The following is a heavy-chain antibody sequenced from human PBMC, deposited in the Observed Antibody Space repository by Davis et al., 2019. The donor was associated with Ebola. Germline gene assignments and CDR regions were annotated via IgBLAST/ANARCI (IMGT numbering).Heavy chain of an antibody. Sequence: MPSETLSLTCTVSGGSISSYYWSWIRQPPGKGLEWIGYIYYGGSTNYNPSLKSRVTISVDTSKNQFSLKLNSVTAADTAMYYCARHNGRSRFDPWGQGTLVTVSS. CDR1: GGSISSYY. CDR3: ARHNGRSRFDP. CDR2: IYYGGST. J-gene: IGHJ5*02. V-gene: IGHV4-59*08. D-gene: IGHD1-26*01.